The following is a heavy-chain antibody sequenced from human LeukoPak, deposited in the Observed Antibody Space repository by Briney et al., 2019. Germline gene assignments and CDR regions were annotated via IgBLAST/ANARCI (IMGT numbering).Heavy chain of an antibody. CDR2: INHSGST. D-gene: IGHD6-6*01. CDR3: ARGGVGIAARRFDY. V-gene: IGHV4-34*01. Sequence: SGTLSLTCAVYGGSFSGYYWSWIRQPPGKGLEWIGEINHSGSTNYNPSLKSRVTISVDTSKNQFSLKLSSVTAADTAVYYCARGGVGIAARRFDYWGQGTLVTVSS. CDR1: GGSFSGYY. J-gene: IGHJ4*02.